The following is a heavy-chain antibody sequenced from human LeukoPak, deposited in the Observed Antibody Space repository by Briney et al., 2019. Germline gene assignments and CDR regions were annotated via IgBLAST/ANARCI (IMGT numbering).Heavy chain of an antibody. CDR1: GFTFSSYA. Sequence: GGSLRLSCAASGFTFSSYAMNWVRQAPGKGLEWVSAITGSGGRTYYADSVKGRFTISRDNAKNSLYLQMNSLRAEDTALYHCARRHYDSSGYYLDYWGQGTLVTVSS. D-gene: IGHD3-22*01. V-gene: IGHV3-23*01. CDR2: ITGSGGRT. J-gene: IGHJ4*02. CDR3: ARRHYDSSGYYLDY.